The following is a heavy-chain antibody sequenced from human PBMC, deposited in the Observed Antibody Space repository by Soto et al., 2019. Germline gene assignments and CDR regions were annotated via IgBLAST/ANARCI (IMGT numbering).Heavy chain of an antibody. CDR3: AKGGSGSYSNAFDI. D-gene: IGHD3-10*01. J-gene: IGHJ3*02. CDR1: GGSISSGGYY. V-gene: IGHV4-39*01. CDR2: IYYSGST. Sequence: PSETLSLTCTVSGGSISSGGYYWSWIRQHPGKGLEWIGSIYYSGSTYYNPSLKSRVTISVDTSKNQFSLKLSSVTAADTAVYYCAKGGSGSYSNAFDIWGQGTMVT.